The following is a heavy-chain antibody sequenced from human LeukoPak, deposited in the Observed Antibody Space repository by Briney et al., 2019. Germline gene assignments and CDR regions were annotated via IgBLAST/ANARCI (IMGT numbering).Heavy chain of an antibody. CDR2: IRYDGSNK. CDR1: GFTFSSYG. CDR3: AKDALPYDILTGSDFDP. J-gene: IGHJ5*02. Sequence: GGSLRLSCAASGFTFSSYGMHWVRQAPGKGLEWVAFIRYDGSNKYYADSVKGRFTISRDNSKNTLYLQMNSLRAEDTAVYYCAKDALPYDILTGSDFDPWGQGTLVTVSS. V-gene: IGHV3-30*02. D-gene: IGHD3-9*01.